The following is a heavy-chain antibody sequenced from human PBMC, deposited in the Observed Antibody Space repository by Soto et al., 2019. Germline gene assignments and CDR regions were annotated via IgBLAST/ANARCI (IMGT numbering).Heavy chain of an antibody. CDR1: GFTFSSYA. V-gene: IGHV3-30-3*01. Sequence: PGGSLRLSCAASGFTFSSYAMHWVRQAPGKGLEWVAVISYDGSNKYYADSVKGRFTISRDNSKNTLYLQMNSLRAEDTAVYYCARGSDYGDYSDYWGQGTLVTVSS. CDR2: ISYDGSNK. D-gene: IGHD4-17*01. CDR3: ARGSDYGDYSDY. J-gene: IGHJ4*02.